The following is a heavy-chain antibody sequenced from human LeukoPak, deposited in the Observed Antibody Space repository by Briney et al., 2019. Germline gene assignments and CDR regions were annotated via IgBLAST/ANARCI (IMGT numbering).Heavy chain of an antibody. CDR2: ISAYNGNT. V-gene: IGHV1-18*01. J-gene: IGHJ5*02. CDR1: GYTFTSYG. Sequence: GASVKVSCKASGYTFTSYGISCVRQAPGQGLEAMGGISAYNGNTNYAQKLQGRVTMTTDTSTSTAYMEPRSLRSDDTAVYYCARYDYYDSSGYPERWFDPWGQGTLVTVSS. CDR3: ARYDYYDSSGYPERWFDP. D-gene: IGHD3-22*01.